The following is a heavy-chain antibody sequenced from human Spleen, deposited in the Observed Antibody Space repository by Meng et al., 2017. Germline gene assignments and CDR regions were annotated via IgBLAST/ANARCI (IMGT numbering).Heavy chain of an antibody. D-gene: IGHD6-13*01. CDR2: IDPKSGDT. V-gene: IGHV1-2*06. J-gene: IGHJ4*02. CDR1: GYNFPDYY. Sequence: QVLLLQSGAEVNKPGASVKVSCKPSGYNFPDYYIHWVRRAPGQGLEWMGRIDPKSGDTHYAQKFQGRVTMTGDTSIGTAYMELRGLTSDDTAMYYCARDEDISAAGKLFGDYWGQGTLVTVSS. CDR3: ARDEDISAAGKLFGDY.